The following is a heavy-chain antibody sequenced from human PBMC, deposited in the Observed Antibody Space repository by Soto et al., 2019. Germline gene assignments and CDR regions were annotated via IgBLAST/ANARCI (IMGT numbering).Heavy chain of an antibody. CDR1: GGSISSYY. D-gene: IGHD2-2*01. CDR3: ARLHGYCISTSCYGYYGMDA. V-gene: IGHV4-59*08. Sequence: SETLSLTCTVTGGSISSYYWSWIRQPTGKGLEWIGYVSHSGATDYNPSLESRVTISLGTSKNQFSLKLNSVTAADTAVYYCARLHGYCISTSCYGYYGMDAWGQGTTVTVSS. J-gene: IGHJ6*02. CDR2: VSHSGAT.